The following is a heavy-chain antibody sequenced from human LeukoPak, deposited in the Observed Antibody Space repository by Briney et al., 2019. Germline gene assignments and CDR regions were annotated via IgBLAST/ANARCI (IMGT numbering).Heavy chain of an antibody. CDR1: GFTFSTYA. CDR3: ARDLLARGQALLDQ. Sequence: GGSLRLSCAASGFTFSTYAMHWVRQAPGKGLEWVAVIWYDGSNKYYVDSVKGRFTISRDNSKNTLYLQMNSLRAEDTAAYYCARDLLARGQALLDQWGQGTLVTVFS. D-gene: IGHD3-3*01. J-gene: IGHJ4*02. CDR2: IWYDGSNK. V-gene: IGHV3-33*01.